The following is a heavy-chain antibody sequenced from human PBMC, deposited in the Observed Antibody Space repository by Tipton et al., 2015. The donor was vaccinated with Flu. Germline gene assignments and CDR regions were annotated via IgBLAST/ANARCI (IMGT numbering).Heavy chain of an antibody. J-gene: IGHJ6*01. CDR2: IWYDGSNI. V-gene: IGHV3-33*01. CDR1: GFDFSVYG. CDR3: ARDEGVVNYYFGMDV. Sequence: SLRLSCKVSGFDFSVYGMHWVRQAPGKGLEWVAVIWYDGSNIHYADSVKGRFTIFRDNSKNTLYLQMNGLRAEDTAVYYCARDEGVVNYYFGMDVWGQGTTVTVSS.